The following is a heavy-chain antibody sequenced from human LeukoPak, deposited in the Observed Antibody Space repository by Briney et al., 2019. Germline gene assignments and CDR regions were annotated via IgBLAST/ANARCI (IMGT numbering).Heavy chain of an antibody. V-gene: IGHV4-59*08. D-gene: IGHD2-8*02. CDR2: VYGNGNT. Sequence: SETLSLPCTVSGGSIGRFYWSWIRQAPWQGPEWIANVYGNGNTNYNPSLRGRVSMSVATSSEQFSLRLRSVTAADTAIYYCARHAFVLEAGYWFDPWGQGVLVTVSS. CDR3: ARHAFVLEAGYWFDP. J-gene: IGHJ5*02. CDR1: GGSIGRFY.